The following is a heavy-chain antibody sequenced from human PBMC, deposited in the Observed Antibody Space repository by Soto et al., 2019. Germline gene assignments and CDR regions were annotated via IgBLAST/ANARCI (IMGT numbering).Heavy chain of an antibody. Sequence: QVQLQEAGPGLVKPSGTLSLTCAVSSGSISSSNWLSWVRQPPGKGLEWIGEIYHSGSTNYNPALKSRVIISLDKSKHHFSLKLSSVTAADPAVYYCAGLIRITGTESPCGQGTLVTFSS. V-gene: IGHV4-4*02. J-gene: IGHJ5*02. CDR2: IYHSGST. D-gene: IGHD1-20*01. CDR3: AGLIRITGTESP. CDR1: SGSISSSNW.